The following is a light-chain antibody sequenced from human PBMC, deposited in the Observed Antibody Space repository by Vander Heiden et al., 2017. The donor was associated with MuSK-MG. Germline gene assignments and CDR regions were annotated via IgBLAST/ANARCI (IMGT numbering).Light chain of an antibody. Sequence: DIHMTHSPSTLSASLGDRVTISCRASQSVSMWLAWYQQKPGEAPKLLIYKSSFLESGVPSRFSGSGSGREFTLTISSRQPGDFAPYSCQQDNYFPSTFGQGTKLEIK. V-gene: IGKV1-5*03. CDR2: KSS. J-gene: IGKJ2*01. CDR3: QQDNYFPST. CDR1: QSVSMW.